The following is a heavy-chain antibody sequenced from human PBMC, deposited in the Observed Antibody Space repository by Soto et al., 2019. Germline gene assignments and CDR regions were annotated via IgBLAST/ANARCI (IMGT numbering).Heavy chain of an antibody. Sequence: SLRVSCAASSFTFSSYGMHWVRQAANRGLEWVAVISYDVSNKYSADSVKGRFTISRDNSKNTLYLQMNSLRAEDTAVYYCAMGGYEALRIVAAAGSPFDYWGQGTLVTGSS. V-gene: IGHV3-30*03. J-gene: IGHJ4*02. CDR3: AMGGYEALRIVAAAGSPFDY. CDR1: SFTFSSYG. CDR2: ISYDVSNK. D-gene: IGHD6-13*01.